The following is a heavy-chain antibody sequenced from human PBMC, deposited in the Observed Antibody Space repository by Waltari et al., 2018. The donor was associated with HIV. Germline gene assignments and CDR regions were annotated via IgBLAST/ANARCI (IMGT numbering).Heavy chain of an antibody. D-gene: IGHD6-19*01. CDR3: ARARSGWYAPHMDV. Sequence: QVHLVQSGAEVKRPGASVTVSCKPSGYTFASYDVHWVRQATGQGLEWMGWMNPNSGNTGYAQRFQGRVTMTRNTSISTAYMELSSLRSGDTAVYYCARARSGWYAPHMDVWGQGTPVTVSS. CDR1: GYTFASYD. J-gene: IGHJ6*02. CDR2: MNPNSGNT. V-gene: IGHV1-8*01.